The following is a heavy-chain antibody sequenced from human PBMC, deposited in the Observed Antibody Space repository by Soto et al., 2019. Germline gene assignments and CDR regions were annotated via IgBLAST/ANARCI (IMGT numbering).Heavy chain of an antibody. CDR3: AKNSGWFNT. Sequence: GGSLRLSCAASGFPFSSTDMTWVRQAPGKGLDWVSTIDGSGGTTYCADSVKGRFTISRDNSMNTVYLQMNSLRADDTALYYCAKNSGWFNTWGQGALVTVSS. CDR2: IDGSGGTT. J-gene: IGHJ5*02. V-gene: IGHV3-23*01. CDR1: GFPFSSTD. D-gene: IGHD3-10*01.